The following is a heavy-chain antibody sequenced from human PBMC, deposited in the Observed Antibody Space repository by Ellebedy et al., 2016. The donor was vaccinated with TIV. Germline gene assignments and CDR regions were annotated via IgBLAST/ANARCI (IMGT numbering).Heavy chain of an antibody. CDR1: GYTFTSYA. Sequence: ASVKVSCKASGYTFTSYAMHWVRQAPGQRLEWMGWINAGNGNTKYSQKFQGRVTITRDTSASTAYMELSSLRSEDTAVYYCARDLHLARLRYFDWLQAAYDYWGQGTLVTVSS. CDR2: INAGNGNT. J-gene: IGHJ4*02. D-gene: IGHD3-9*01. V-gene: IGHV1-3*01. CDR3: ARDLHLARLRYFDWLQAAYDY.